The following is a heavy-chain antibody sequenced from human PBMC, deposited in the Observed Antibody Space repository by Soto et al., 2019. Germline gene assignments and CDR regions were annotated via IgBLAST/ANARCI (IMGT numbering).Heavy chain of an antibody. CDR2: IFSNDEK. J-gene: IGHJ4*02. CDR1: GFSLSNARMG. V-gene: IGHV2-26*01. D-gene: IGHD6-19*01. CDR3: ARMANSGWSDLFDY. Sequence: QVTLKESGPVLVKPTETLTLTCTVSGFSLSNARMGVSWIRQPPGKALEWLAHIFSNDEKSYSTSLKSRLTIYKDTSKSQVVLTMTNMDPVDTATYYCARMANSGWSDLFDYWGQGTLVTVSS.